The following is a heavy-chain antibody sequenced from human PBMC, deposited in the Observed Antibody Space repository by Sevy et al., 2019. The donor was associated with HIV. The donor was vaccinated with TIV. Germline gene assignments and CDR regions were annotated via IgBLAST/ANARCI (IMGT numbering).Heavy chain of an antibody. Sequence: GGSLRLSCAASGFTFIRYNMNWVHQAPGKGLEWVSSVSGSSNYIYYAESLKGRFIISRDNVKDTLSLQMNSLRADDTAVYYCARGPPDGSYDYFDYWGQGTLVTVSS. D-gene: IGHD1-26*01. V-gene: IGHV3-21*06. CDR1: GFTFIRYN. CDR3: ARGPPDGSYDYFDY. J-gene: IGHJ4*02. CDR2: VSGSSNYI.